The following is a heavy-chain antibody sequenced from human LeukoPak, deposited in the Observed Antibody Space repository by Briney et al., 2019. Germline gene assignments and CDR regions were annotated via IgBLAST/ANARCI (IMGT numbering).Heavy chain of an antibody. Sequence: SGGSLRLSCAASGFTFSTYSMNWVRQAPGKGLEWLSYISSSSSTIYYADSVKGRFTISRDNAKNSPYLQMNSLRDEDTAVYYCARDFRSLYYFDYWGQGTLVTVSS. CDR1: GFTFSTYS. D-gene: IGHD1-26*01. CDR3: ARDFRSLYYFDY. CDR2: ISSSSSTI. V-gene: IGHV3-48*02. J-gene: IGHJ4*02.